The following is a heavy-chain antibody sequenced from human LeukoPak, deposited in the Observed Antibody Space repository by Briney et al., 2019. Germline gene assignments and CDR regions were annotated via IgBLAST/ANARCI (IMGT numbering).Heavy chain of an antibody. CDR2: IIPILGIA. J-gene: IGHJ5*02. V-gene: IGHV1-69*04. D-gene: IGHD6-6*01. Sequence: ASVNVSCTASGGTFSSYAISWVRQAPGQGLEWMGRIIPILGIANYAQQFQGRVTITADKSTSTAYMELSSLRSEDTAVYYCAREDIAARQYWFDPWGQGTLVTVSS. CDR1: GGTFSSYA. CDR3: AREDIAARQYWFDP.